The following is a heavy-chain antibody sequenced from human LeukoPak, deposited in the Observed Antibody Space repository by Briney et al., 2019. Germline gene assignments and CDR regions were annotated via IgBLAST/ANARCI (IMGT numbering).Heavy chain of an antibody. D-gene: IGHD6-6*01. CDR2: IYYSGST. Sequence: PSETLSLTCTASGGSISSGGYYWSWIRQHPGKGLEWIGYIYYSGSTYYNPSLKSRVTISVDTSKNQFSLKLSSVTAADTAVYYCARVLGLEYSSSFYYFDYWGQGTLVTVSS. CDR3: ARVLGLEYSSSFYYFDY. CDR1: GGSISSGGYY. J-gene: IGHJ4*02. V-gene: IGHV4-31*03.